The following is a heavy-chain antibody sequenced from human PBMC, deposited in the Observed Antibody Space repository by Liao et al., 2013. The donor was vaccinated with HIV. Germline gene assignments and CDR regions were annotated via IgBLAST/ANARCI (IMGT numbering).Heavy chain of an antibody. Sequence: QLRLQESGPGLVKPSETLSLTCTVSGDSITSIDYYWSWIRQPPGKGLEWIGNFYFTGSTHSNPSLKSRVTISMDTSKNQFSLKLTSVTAADTAVYYCAREGTYYYDTVGHRADYFYYYMDVWGKGTTVTVSS. CDR1: GDSITSIDYY. J-gene: IGHJ6*03. D-gene: IGHD3-22*01. V-gene: IGHV4-61*08. CDR2: FYFTGST. CDR3: AREGTYYYDTVGHRADYFYYYMDV.